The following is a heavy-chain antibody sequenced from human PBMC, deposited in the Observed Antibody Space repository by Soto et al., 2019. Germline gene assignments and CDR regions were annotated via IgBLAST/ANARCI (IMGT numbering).Heavy chain of an antibody. D-gene: IGHD3-22*01. CDR1: GDFMNSADHS. J-gene: IGHJ4*02. CDR2: IHHSGNT. CDR3: ARQVVVTSYYFDY. V-gene: IGHV4-30-2*01. Sequence: LSLTCAVSGDFMNSADHSWAWIRQPPGKGLEWIGYIHHSGNTYSNPALRSRLTMSVDRSKNQFSLKLTSVTATDTAIYYCARQVVVTSYYFDYWGPGTLVTV.